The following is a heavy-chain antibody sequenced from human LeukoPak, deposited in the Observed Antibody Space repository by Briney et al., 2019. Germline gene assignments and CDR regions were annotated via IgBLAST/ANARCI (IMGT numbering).Heavy chain of an antibody. D-gene: IGHD3-22*01. CDR3: ARDIGNYYDYIYHYYYDY. V-gene: IGHV4-4*07. J-gene: IGHJ4*02. Sequence: SETLSLTCTVSGGSISNYYWSWIRQPAGKGLEWIGRIYNTGSTWYNPSLKSRVSMSIDTSKNQFSLKLHSVTAADAAVYYCARDIGNYYDYIYHYYYDYWGQGSLVTVSS. CDR2: IYNTGST. CDR1: GGSISNYY.